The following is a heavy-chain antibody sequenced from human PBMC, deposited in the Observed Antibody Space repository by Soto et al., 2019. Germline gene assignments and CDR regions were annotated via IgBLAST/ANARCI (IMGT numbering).Heavy chain of an antibody. Sequence: QLQLQESGSGLVKPSQTLSLTCAVSGGFISGTTYSWSWIRQPPGKGLEWIGYIYDSGNTYYNPSLKSPFSISVDRSKNQFSLKLSSVTAADTAVYYCARGQGAAAGHSNFDYWGQGALVTVSS. D-gene: IGHD6-13*01. V-gene: IGHV4-30-2*01. CDR3: ARGQGAAAGHSNFDY. J-gene: IGHJ4*02. CDR1: GGFISGTTYS. CDR2: IYDSGNT.